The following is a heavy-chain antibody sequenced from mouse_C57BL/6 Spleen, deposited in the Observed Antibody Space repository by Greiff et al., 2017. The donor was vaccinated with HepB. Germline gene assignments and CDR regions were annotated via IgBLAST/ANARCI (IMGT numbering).Heavy chain of an antibody. CDR2: IDPETGGT. J-gene: IGHJ1*03. Sequence: VQLQQSGAELVRPGASVTLSCKASGYTFTDYEMHWVKQTPVHGLEWIGAIDPETGGTAYNQKFKGKAILTADKSSSTAYMELRSLTSEDSAVYYCTRKSLYYGSSYGYFDVWGTGTTVTVSS. CDR3: TRKSLYYGSSYGYFDV. V-gene: IGHV1-15*01. CDR1: GYTFTDYE. D-gene: IGHD1-1*01.